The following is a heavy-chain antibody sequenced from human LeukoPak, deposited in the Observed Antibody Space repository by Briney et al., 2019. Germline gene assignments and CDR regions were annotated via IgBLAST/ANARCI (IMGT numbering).Heavy chain of an antibody. V-gene: IGHV4-39*01. CDR1: GGSISSYY. J-gene: IGHJ4*02. Sequence: PSETLSLTCTVSGGSISSYYWGWIRQPPGKGLEWIGSIYYSGSTYYNPSLKSRVTISVDTSKNQFSLKLSSVTAADTAVYYCARLSGSYYPPAEYFDYWGQGTLVTVSS. CDR2: IYYSGST. CDR3: ARLSGSYYPPAEYFDY. D-gene: IGHD3-10*01.